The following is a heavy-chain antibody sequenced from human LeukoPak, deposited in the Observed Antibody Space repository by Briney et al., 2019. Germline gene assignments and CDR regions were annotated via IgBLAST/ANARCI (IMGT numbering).Heavy chain of an antibody. Sequence: TGGSLRLSCAASGFTFSSYGMHWVRQAPGKGLEWVAVIWYDGSNKYYADSVKGRFTISRDNSKNTPYLQMNSLRAEDTAVYYCAKSQMFRGYSYGYDWFDPWGQGTLVTVSS. CDR3: AKSQMFRGYSYGYDWFDP. CDR2: IWYDGSNK. CDR1: GFTFSSYG. J-gene: IGHJ5*02. V-gene: IGHV3-33*06. D-gene: IGHD5-18*01.